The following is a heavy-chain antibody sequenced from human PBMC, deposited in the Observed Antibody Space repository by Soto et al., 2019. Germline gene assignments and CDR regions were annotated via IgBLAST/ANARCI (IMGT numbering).Heavy chain of an antibody. CDR1: EFTFSSYP. V-gene: IGHV3-30-3*01. Sequence: QVQVVESGGGVVQPGGSLRLSCEASEFTFSSYPMHWVRQAPGKGLEWVTLISYDGSNQYYADSVKGRFTISRDNSKDTLYLQTHSLTSDDTAVYFCARGPITQTSFIDHWGQGTLVTVSS. J-gene: IGHJ4*02. CDR3: ARGPITQTSFIDH. D-gene: IGHD1-20*01. CDR2: ISYDGSNQ.